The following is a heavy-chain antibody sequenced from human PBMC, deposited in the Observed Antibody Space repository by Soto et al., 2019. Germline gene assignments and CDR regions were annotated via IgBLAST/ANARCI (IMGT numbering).Heavy chain of an antibody. J-gene: IGHJ4*02. CDR3: ARDRSIAVYDS. D-gene: IGHD6-19*01. CDR2: INRGGST. V-gene: IGHV4-34*01. CDR1: GGSFSFHS. Sequence: SETLSLTCAVYGGSFSFHSWTWIRQPPGKGLEWIGEINRGGSTNYNTSLKSRVTISEDTSKNQFSLKLSSVTAADTAIYYCARDRSIAVYDSWGQGTLVTVSS.